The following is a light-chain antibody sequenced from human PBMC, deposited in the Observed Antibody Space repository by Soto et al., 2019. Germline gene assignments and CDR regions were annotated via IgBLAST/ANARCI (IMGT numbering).Light chain of an antibody. V-gene: IGLV2-14*03. CDR3: SSYTSSNTAV. CDR2: DVN. CDR1: SSDVGGYDY. Sequence: QSVLTQPASASGSPGQSITISCTGTSSDVGGYDYVSWYQQHPGKVPKLMIYDVNNRPSGVSDRFSGSKSGNTASLTISGLLAEDEADYYCSSYTSSNTAVFGTGTKVTVL. J-gene: IGLJ1*01.